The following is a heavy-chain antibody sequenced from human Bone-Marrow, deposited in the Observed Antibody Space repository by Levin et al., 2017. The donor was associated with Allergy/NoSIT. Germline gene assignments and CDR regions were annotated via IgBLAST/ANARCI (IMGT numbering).Heavy chain of an antibody. CDR3: ARHPDYFGSGGRPLFYFDL. J-gene: IGHJ4*02. V-gene: IGHV4-39*01. D-gene: IGHD3-10*01. CDR2: VYFRGDT. CDR1: AYSISSSSYY. Sequence: SETLSLTCTASAYSISSSSYYWAWIRQTPGRGLEWIGSVYFRGDTYYNPSLKSRVIISVDTSKTQFSLELRSMSAADTAAYYCARHPDYFGSGGRPLFYFDLWGRGVQVTVSS.